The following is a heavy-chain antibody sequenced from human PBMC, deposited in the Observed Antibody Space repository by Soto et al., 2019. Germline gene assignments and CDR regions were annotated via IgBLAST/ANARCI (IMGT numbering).Heavy chain of an antibody. J-gene: IGHJ5*02. CDR2: VYNSGST. Sequence: PSETLSLTCTVSGGSISSYYWSWIRQPPGKGLEWIGYVYNSGSTNSNPSLKSRVTISVDTSKNQFSLKLSSVTAADTAVYYCARGVYCSSTSCYIRGAHTKLRFDTWGQGTLVTVSS. D-gene: IGHD2-2*02. CDR3: ARGVYCSSTSCYIRGAHTKLRFDT. V-gene: IGHV4-59*01. CDR1: GGSISSYY.